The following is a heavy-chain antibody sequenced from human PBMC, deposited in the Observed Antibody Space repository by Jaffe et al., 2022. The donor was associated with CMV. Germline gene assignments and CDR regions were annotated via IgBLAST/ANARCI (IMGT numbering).Heavy chain of an antibody. J-gene: IGHJ6*03. CDR2: INHSGST. CDR3: ARVDRRTYYYDSSGYSNGYYYYYYMDV. D-gene: IGHD3-22*01. CDR1: GGSFSGYY. V-gene: IGHV4-34*01. Sequence: QVQLQQWGAGLLKPSETLSLTCAVYGGSFSGYYWSWIRQPPGKGLEWIGEINHSGSTNYNPSLKSRVTISVDTSKNQFSLKLSSVTAADTAVYYCARVDRRTYYYDSSGYSNGYYYYYYMDVWGKGTTVTVSS.